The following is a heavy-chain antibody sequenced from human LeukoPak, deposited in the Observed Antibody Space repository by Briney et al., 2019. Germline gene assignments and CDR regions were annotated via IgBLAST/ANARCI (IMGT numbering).Heavy chain of an antibody. V-gene: IGHV4-4*07. CDR2: IYTSGST. J-gene: IGHJ6*03. D-gene: IGHD3-10*01. CDR3: ARVGPLFYGSTSYYYYYMDV. Sequence: PSETLSLTCTVSGGSISSYYWSWIRQPAGKGLEWIGRIYTSGSTNYNPSLKGRVTISVDKSKNQFSLKLSSVTAADTAVYYCARVGPLFYGSTSYYYYYMDVWGKGTTVTVSS. CDR1: GGSISSYY.